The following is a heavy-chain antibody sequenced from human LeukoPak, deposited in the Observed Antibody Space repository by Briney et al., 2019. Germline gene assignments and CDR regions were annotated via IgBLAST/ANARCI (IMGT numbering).Heavy chain of an antibody. Sequence: GRSLRLSCAASGFTFSSYGMHWARQAPGKGLEWVAVIWYDGSNKYYADSVKGRFTISRDNSKNTLYLQMNSLRAEDTAVYYCARTYALDAFDIWGQGTMVTVSS. V-gene: IGHV3-33*01. CDR2: IWYDGSNK. J-gene: IGHJ3*02. CDR3: ARTYALDAFDI. D-gene: IGHD2-8*01. CDR1: GFTFSSYG.